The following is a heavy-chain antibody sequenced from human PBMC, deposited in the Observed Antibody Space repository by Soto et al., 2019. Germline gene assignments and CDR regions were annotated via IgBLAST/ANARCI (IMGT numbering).Heavy chain of an antibody. D-gene: IGHD1-20*01. Sequence: GGSLRLSCAASGFTFSSYAMSWVRQAPGKGLEWVSAISGSGGSTYYADSVKGRFTISRDNSKNTLYLQMNSLRAEDTALYYCARVTDNRNYYGMDVWGQGTTVTVSS. CDR3: ARVTDNRNYYGMDV. J-gene: IGHJ6*02. V-gene: IGHV3-23*01. CDR1: GFTFSSYA. CDR2: ISGSGGST.